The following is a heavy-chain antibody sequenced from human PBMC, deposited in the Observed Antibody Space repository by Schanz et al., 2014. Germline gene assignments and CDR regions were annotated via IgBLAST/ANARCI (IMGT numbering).Heavy chain of an antibody. CDR3: ARGYGDSPTDF. CDR2: ISAYNGNT. J-gene: IGHJ4*02. V-gene: IGHV1-18*01. D-gene: IGHD4-17*01. Sequence: VQLEQSGAEVKKPGSSVKVSCKASGGTFSSFGINWVRQAPGQGHEWMGWISAYNGNTNYAQKLQGRVTMTTDTSTSTASMELSSLRSEDTAVYYCARGYGDSPTDFWGQGTLVTVSS. CDR1: GGTFSSFG.